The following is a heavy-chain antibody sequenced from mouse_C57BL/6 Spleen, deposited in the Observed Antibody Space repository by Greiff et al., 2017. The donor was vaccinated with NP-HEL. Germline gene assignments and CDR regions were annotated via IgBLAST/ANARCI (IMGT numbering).Heavy chain of an antibody. CDR2: ISSGGSYT. V-gene: IGHV5-6*01. J-gene: IGHJ4*01. CDR1: GFTFSSYG. D-gene: IGHD2-4*01. Sequence: DVHLVESGGDLVKPGGSLKLSCAASGFTFSSYGMSWVRQTPDKRLEWVATISSGGSYTYYPDSVKGRFTISRDNAKNTLYLQMSSLKSEDTAMYYCARQGDYDEDYAMDYWGQGTSVTVSS. CDR3: ARQGDYDEDYAMDY.